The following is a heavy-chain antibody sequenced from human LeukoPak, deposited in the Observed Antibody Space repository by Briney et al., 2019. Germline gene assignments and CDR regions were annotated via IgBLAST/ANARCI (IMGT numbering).Heavy chain of an antibody. J-gene: IGHJ6*03. Sequence: PSETLSLTCAVYGGSFSGYYWSWIRQPPGKGLEWIGEINHSGSTNYNPSLKSRVTISVDTSKNQFSLKLRSVTAADRAVYYCARGRTGYQLLPTKKDFSYYYVDVWDKGTTVTVSS. CDR1: GGSFSGYY. CDR2: INHSGST. CDR3: ARGRTGYQLLPTKKDFSYYYVDV. V-gene: IGHV4-34*01. D-gene: IGHD2-2*01.